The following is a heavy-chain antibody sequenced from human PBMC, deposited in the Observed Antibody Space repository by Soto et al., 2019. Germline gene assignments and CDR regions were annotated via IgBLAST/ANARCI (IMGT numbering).Heavy chain of an antibody. D-gene: IGHD3-3*01. CDR2: IKEDGSEK. V-gene: IGHV3-7*01. J-gene: IGHJ4*02. CDR3: ARFYYDFWSGYSDY. CDR1: GFTFSNYW. Sequence: PGGSLRLSCAASGFTFSNYWMTWVRQAPGKGLEWVANIKEDGSEKHYVDSVKGRFTISRDNAKNSLYLQMNSLRAEDTAVYYCARFYYDFWSGYSDYWGQGTLVTVSS.